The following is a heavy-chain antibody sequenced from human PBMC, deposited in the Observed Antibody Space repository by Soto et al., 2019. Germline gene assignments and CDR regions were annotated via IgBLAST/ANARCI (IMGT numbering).Heavy chain of an antibody. J-gene: IGHJ4*02. CDR2: ISGSGVTT. CDR3: ARGLYSTSWYRGSDY. CDR1: GFTFNNYA. D-gene: IGHD6-13*01. V-gene: IGHV3-23*01. Sequence: EVQLLESGGGLVQPGGSLILSCAASGFTFNNYAMSWVRQAPGKGLEWVSGISGSGVTTYYEDSVKGRFTISRDNSKNTLYLQMNSLRAEETAIYYCARGLYSTSWYRGSDYWGQGSLITVSS.